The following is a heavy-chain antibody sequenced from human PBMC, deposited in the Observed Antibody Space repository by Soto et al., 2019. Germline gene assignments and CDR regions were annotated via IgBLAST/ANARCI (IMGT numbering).Heavy chain of an antibody. V-gene: IGHV4-39*01. CDR1: GGSISSSSYY. CDR2: IYYSGST. D-gene: IGHD2-15*01. Sequence: SETLSLTCTVSGGSISSSSYYWGWIRQPPGKGLEWIGSIYYSGSTYYNPSLKSRVTISVDTSKNQFSLKLSSVTAADTAVYYCARGLLDYWGQGTLVTVSS. J-gene: IGHJ4*02. CDR3: ARGLLDY.